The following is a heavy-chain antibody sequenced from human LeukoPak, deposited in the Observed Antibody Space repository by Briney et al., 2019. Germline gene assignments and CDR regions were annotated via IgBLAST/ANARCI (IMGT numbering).Heavy chain of an antibody. CDR2: IKSKTDGGTT. J-gene: IGHJ4*02. V-gene: IGHV3-15*01. D-gene: IGHD1-14*01. CDR1: GFTSSNAW. Sequence: GGSLRLSCAASGFTSSNAWMSWVRQAPGKGLEWVCRIKSKTDGGTTDYAAPVKGRFTISRDDSKNTLYLQMNSLKTEDTAVYYCTTSSNHHNYWGQGTLVTVSS. CDR3: TTSSNHHNY.